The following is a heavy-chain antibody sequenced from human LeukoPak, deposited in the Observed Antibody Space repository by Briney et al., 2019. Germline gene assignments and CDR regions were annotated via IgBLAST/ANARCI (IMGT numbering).Heavy chain of an antibody. J-gene: IGHJ4*02. CDR1: GFTVSSNY. Sequence: GGSLRLSCAASGFTVSSNYLNWVRQAPGKGLEWVSVIYSDGSTYYGDSVKGRFTISRDNSKNTLYLQMNSLRAEDTAVYYCARGSGYIIDYRGQGTLVTVSS. CDR3: ARGSGYIIDY. V-gene: IGHV3-66*01. CDR2: IYSDGST. D-gene: IGHD5-12*01.